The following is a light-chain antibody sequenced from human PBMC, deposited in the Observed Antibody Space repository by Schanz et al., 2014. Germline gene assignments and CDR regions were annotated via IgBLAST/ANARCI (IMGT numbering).Light chain of an antibody. CDR1: SSDVGGYNF. Sequence: QSALTQPASVSGSPGQSITISCTGSSSDVGGYNFVSWYQHHPGQAPKLLIYDVSKRPSGVYTRFSGSKSGNTASLTISGLQAEDEADYYCGSYAGNINWVFGGGTKLTVL. V-gene: IGLV2-23*02. J-gene: IGLJ3*02. CDR3: GSYAGNINWV. CDR2: DVS.